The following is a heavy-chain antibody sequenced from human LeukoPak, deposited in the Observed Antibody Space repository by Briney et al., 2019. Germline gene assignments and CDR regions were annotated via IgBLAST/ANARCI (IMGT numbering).Heavy chain of an antibody. D-gene: IGHD6-13*01. V-gene: IGHV3-7*01. CDR3: AREDQQLDY. J-gene: IGHJ4*02. CDR2: IKQDGSEK. Sequence: GGSLRLSCAASGFTFDDYAMHWVRQAPGKGLEWVANIKQDGSEKYYVDSVKGRFTISRDNAKNSLYLQMDSLRAEDTAVYYCAREDQQLDYWGQGTLVTVSS. CDR1: GFTFDDYA.